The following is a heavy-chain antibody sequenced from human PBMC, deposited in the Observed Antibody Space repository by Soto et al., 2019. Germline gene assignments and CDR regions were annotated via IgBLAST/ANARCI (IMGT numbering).Heavy chain of an antibody. J-gene: IGHJ6*02. D-gene: IGHD2-8*01. CDR1: GFTFSRAW. Sequence: GGSLRLSCAASGFTFSRAWMSWVRQAPGKGLEWVGRIKSKTDSGTIDYAAPVKGRFTISRDDSKNTVYLQMNGLKTEDAAVYYCTTDTKCGNGVCYPYYYGLDVWGQGTTVTVSS. CDR3: TTDTKCGNGVCYPYYYGLDV. V-gene: IGHV3-15*01. CDR2: IKSKTDSGTI.